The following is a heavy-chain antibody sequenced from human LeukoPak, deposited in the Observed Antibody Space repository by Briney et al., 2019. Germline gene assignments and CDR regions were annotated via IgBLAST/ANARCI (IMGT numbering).Heavy chain of an antibody. CDR2: MNPNSGNT. J-gene: IGHJ6*03. V-gene: IGHV1-8*01. CDR1: GHTFTSYD. Sequence: GASVKVSCKASGHTFTSYDINWVRQATGQGLEWMGWMNPNSGNTGYAQKFQGRVTMTRNTSISTAYMELSSLRSEDTAVYYCARVVYYYYYMDVWGKGTTVTVSS. CDR3: ARVVYYYYYMDV.